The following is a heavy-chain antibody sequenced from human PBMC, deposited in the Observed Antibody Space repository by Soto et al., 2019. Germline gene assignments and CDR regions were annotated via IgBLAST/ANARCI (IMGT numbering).Heavy chain of an antibody. D-gene: IGHD2-15*01. CDR1: GFTFSSYW. Sequence: GGSLRLSCAASGFTFSSYWMHWVRQAPGKGLVCVSRINSDGSSTSYADSVKGRFTISRDNAKNTLYRQMNSLRAEDTAVYYCARDGWQGGSCYSWGQGTLVKVSS. CDR3: ARDGWQGGSCYS. V-gene: IGHV3-74*01. CDR2: INSDGSST. J-gene: IGHJ4*02.